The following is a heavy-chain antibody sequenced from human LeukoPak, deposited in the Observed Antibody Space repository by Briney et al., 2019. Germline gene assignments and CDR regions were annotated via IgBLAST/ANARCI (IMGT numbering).Heavy chain of an antibody. CDR3: ARGAPGIAAAGIPEYFDY. J-gene: IGHJ4*02. Sequence: GGSLRLSCAASGFTVSSNYMSWVRQAPGKGLEWVSVIYSGGSTYYADSVKGRFTISRDNSKNTLYFQMNSLRAEDTAVYYCARGAPGIAAAGIPEYFDYWGQGTLVTVSS. CDR1: GFTVSSNY. D-gene: IGHD6-13*01. V-gene: IGHV3-66*01. CDR2: IYSGGST.